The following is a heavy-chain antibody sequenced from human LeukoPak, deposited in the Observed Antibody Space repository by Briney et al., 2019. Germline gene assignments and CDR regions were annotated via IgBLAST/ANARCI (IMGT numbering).Heavy chain of an antibody. D-gene: IGHD3-9*01. Sequence: GGSLRLSCAASGFTFSSYWMHWVRQAPGKGLVWVSRTNSDGSSTIYADSVKGRFTISRDNAKNTLYLQMNSLRAEDTAVYYCARGEATYYDILTGYSFDYWGQGTLVTVSS. CDR1: GFTFSSYW. J-gene: IGHJ4*02. CDR2: TNSDGSST. CDR3: ARGEATYYDILTGYSFDY. V-gene: IGHV3-74*01.